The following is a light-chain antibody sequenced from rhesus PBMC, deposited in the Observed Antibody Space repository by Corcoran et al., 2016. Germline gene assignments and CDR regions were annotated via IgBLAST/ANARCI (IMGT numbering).Light chain of an antibody. CDR1: SSVSTTY. CDR3: QQVNSIPWT. CDR2: RTA. V-gene: IGKV3-35*01. Sequence: EIVLTQSPTSMAVSQGERVTISCTASSSVSTTYLHWYHQKPGFPPRLLFYRTASLPSGVPARFSGIGSGTSYTLTISNIEAEDAANYYCQQVNSIPWTFGQGTKVEIK. J-gene: IGKJ1*01.